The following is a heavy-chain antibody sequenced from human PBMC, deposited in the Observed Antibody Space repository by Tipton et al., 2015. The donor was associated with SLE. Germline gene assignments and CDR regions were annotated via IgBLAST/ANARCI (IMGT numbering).Heavy chain of an antibody. Sequence: TLSLTCTVSGASISSYYWSWIRQPPGKGLEWIGYLSYSGNTKYNPSLKSRVTISVDTSKNQFSLRLSSVTAADTAMYYCARDLYDFWSGYTPSGAMDVWGKGTTVTVSS. CDR1: GASISSYY. CDR2: LSYSGNT. V-gene: IGHV4-59*12. D-gene: IGHD3-3*01. J-gene: IGHJ6*03. CDR3: ARDLYDFWSGYTPSGAMDV.